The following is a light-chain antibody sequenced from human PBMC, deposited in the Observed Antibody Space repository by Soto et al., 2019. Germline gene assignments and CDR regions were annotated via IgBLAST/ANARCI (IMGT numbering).Light chain of an antibody. Sequence: EIVMTQSPGTRSVSPGERATRSCRASQSVSSDLAWYHQKPGQAPRLLIYGASTRATGIPARFSGSGSGTEFTLTINSLQSEDFAVYYCQQYNNWPRTFGQGTKVDIK. CDR1: QSVSSD. J-gene: IGKJ1*01. CDR2: GAS. V-gene: IGKV3-15*01. CDR3: QQYNNWPRT.